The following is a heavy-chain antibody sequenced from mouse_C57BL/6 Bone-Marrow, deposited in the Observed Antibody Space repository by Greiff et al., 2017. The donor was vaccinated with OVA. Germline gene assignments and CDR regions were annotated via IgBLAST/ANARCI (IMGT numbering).Heavy chain of an antibody. CDR3: ARNRGPNLAWFAY. J-gene: IGHJ3*01. CDR2: IWSGGST. Sequence: QVQLTESGPGLVQPSQSLSITCTVSGFSLTSSGVHWVRQSPGKGLEWLGVIWSGGSTDYNAAFISRLSISKDNSKSQVFFKMNSLQADDTAIYYCARNRGPNLAWFAYWGQGTLVTVSA. CDR1: GFSLTSSG. V-gene: IGHV2-2*01. D-gene: IGHD3-3*01.